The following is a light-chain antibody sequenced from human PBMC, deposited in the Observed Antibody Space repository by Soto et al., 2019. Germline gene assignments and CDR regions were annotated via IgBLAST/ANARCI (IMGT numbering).Light chain of an antibody. V-gene: IGKV1-39*01. CDR1: QSITNY. J-gene: IGKJ2*01. Sequence: DIQMTQSPSSLSVSVGDRVTITCRASQSITNYLNWYQQKPGKAPKLLVYAASSLQSGVPSRFIGNGSGTDFTLTISSLQPEDFASYYCQQSDSYPYTFGQGTKLEIK. CDR2: AAS. CDR3: QQSDSYPYT.